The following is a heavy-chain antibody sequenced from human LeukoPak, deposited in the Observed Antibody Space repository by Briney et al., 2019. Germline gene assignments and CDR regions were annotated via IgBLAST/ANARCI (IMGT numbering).Heavy chain of an antibody. V-gene: IGHV1-2*02. CDR1: GYTFTGYY. CDR3: ARETSAGRHIFRNYYGVDV. D-gene: IGHD6-13*01. J-gene: IGHJ6*02. Sequence: GASVKVSCKASGYTFTGYYMHWVRQAPGQGLEWMGWINPNSGGTNYAQKLQGRVTMTTDTSTSTAYMELRSLRSDDTAVYYCARETSAGRHIFRNYYGVDVWGQGTMVSVSS. CDR2: INPNSGGT.